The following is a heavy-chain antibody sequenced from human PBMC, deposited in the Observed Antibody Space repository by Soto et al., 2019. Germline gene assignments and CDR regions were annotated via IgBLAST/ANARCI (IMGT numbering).Heavy chain of an antibody. CDR3: AKDLPPYARRAQPTAFDH. CDR2: LFSNGAT. V-gene: IGHV4-4*07. J-gene: IGHJ4*02. Sequence: QVQLQESGPGLVRPSETLSLICSVSGESISDNYWSWIRQPAGKGLEWIGRLFSNGATTFNPSLRSRVSMSVDTSTNQFSLTLTSLTAADTAVYYCAKDLPPYARRAQPTAFDHWGQGTLVTVSS. D-gene: IGHD6-6*01. CDR1: GESISDNY.